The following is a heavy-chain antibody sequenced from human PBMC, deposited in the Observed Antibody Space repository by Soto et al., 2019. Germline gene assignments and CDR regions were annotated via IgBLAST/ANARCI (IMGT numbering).Heavy chain of an antibody. CDR3: ARGGGGGLFEH. J-gene: IGHJ4*02. D-gene: IGHD2-21*01. V-gene: IGHV3-11*06. Sequence: LRLSCATSGFPFIDYYMSWIRQAPGKGLEWLSHISPKSTYRNYADSVKGRFTISRDNTKSSLFLQMNSLGVEDTAVYYCARGGGGGLFEHWGQGVLVTDSS. CDR2: ISPKSTYR. CDR1: GFPFIDYY.